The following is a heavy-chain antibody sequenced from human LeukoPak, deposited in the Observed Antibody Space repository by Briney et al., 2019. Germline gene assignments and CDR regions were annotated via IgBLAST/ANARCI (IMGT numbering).Heavy chain of an antibody. CDR2: INPNSGGT. CDR3: ARTLGY. V-gene: IGHV1-2*02. J-gene: IGHJ4*02. CDR1: GYTFTGYY. Sequence: ASVKVSCKASGYTFTGYYMHWVRQAPGQGLEWMGWINPNSGGTNYAQKFQGRVTITADKSTSTAYMELSSLRSEDTAVYYCARTLGYWGQGTLVTVSS.